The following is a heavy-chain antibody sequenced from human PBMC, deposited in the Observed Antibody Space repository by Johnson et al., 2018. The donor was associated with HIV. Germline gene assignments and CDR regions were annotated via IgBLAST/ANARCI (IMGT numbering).Heavy chain of an antibody. CDR2: ISGSGGST. J-gene: IGHJ3*02. CDR1: GFTFSSYA. Sequence: VQLVESGGGVVQPGRSLRLSCAASGFTFSSYAFHWVRQAPAKGLECVSAISGSGGSTYYADSVKGRFTISRDNSKNTLYLQMNSLRAEDTAVYYCAKDLNVITMIVGSDAFDIWGQGTMVTVSS. CDR3: AKDLNVITMIVGSDAFDI. V-gene: IGHV3-23*04. D-gene: IGHD3-22*01.